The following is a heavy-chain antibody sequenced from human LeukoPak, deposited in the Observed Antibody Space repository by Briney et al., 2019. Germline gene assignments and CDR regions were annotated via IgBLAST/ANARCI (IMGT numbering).Heavy chain of an antibody. CDR1: GFTFSSYG. V-gene: IGHV3-33*06. J-gene: IGHJ4*02. CDR2: IWYDGSNK. D-gene: IGHD3-3*01. CDR3: AKGGDFWVDEPPLDF. Sequence: GGSLRLSCAASGFTFSSYGMHWVRQAPGKGLEWVAVIWYDGSNKYYADSVKGRFTISRDNSKNTLYLQMNSLRAEDTAVYHCAKGGDFWVDEPPLDFWGQGTLVTVSS.